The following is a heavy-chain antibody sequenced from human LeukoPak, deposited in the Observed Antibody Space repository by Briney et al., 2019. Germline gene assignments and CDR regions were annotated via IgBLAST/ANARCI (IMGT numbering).Heavy chain of an antibody. Sequence: ASVKVSCKASGGTFSSYAISWVRQAPGQGLEWMGRIIPILGIANYAQKFQGRVTITADKSTSTAYMELSSLRSDDTAVYYCAVRSGTYPYYFDHWGQGTLVTVSS. CDR3: AVRSGTYPYYFDH. J-gene: IGHJ4*02. CDR1: GGTFSSYA. CDR2: IIPILGIA. V-gene: IGHV1-69*04. D-gene: IGHD1-26*01.